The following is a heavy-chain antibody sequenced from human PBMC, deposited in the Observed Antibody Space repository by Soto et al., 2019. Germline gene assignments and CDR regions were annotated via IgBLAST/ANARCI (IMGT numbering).Heavy chain of an antibody. CDR1: GYTFTSYA. CDR3: ARALFYGSGTYGYMIDY. Sequence: ASVKVACKASGYTFTSYAMHWVRQAPGERLEWMGWINAGNGNTKYSQKFQGRVTITRDTSASTAYMELSSLRSEDTAVYYCARALFYGSGTYGYMIDYWGQGTVVTVSS. V-gene: IGHV1-3*01. D-gene: IGHD3-10*01. CDR2: INAGNGNT. J-gene: IGHJ4*02.